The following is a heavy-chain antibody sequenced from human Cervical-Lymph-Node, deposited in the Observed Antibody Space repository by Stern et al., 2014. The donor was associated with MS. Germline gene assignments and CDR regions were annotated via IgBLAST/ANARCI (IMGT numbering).Heavy chain of an antibody. CDR3: ARTDYSLLSGYSHFDY. CDR1: GFSFTSSRMG. Sequence: QVTLKESGPTLVKPTQTLTLTCTFSGFSFTSSRMGVGWIRQPPGKALEWLALIYWDDDTRYSPSLKTRLTITKDNSKSQVVLRLTNMAPEDTGTYYCARTDYSLLSGYSHFDYCGKGAPVTVSS. D-gene: IGHD3-3*01. J-gene: IGHJ4*02. V-gene: IGHV2-5*02. CDR2: IYWDDDT.